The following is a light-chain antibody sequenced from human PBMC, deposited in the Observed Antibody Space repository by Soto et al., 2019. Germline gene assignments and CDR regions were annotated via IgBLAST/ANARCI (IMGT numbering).Light chain of an antibody. CDR2: TNN. J-gene: IGLJ2*01. Sequence: QSVLTQPPSASGTPGQRVTISCSGSSSNIGSNTVNWYQQLPGTAPKLLIYTNNQRPSGVPDRFSGSKTGTSASLAISGLQSEDEADYYCAAWDDSLNLLSGGGTKLTVL. V-gene: IGLV1-44*01. CDR1: SSNIGSNT. CDR3: AAWDDSLNLL.